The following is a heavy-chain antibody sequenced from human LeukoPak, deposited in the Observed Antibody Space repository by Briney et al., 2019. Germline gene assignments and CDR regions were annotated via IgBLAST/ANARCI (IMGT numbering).Heavy chain of an antibody. J-gene: IGHJ4*02. V-gene: IGHV1-24*01. CDR3: ANIAVAGPNKDY. CDR1: GYTLTELS. Sequence: EASVKVSCKVSGYTLTELSMHWVRQAPGKGLEWMGGFDPEDGVTIYAQKFQGRVTMTEDTSTDTAYMELSSLRSEDTAVYYCANIAVAGPNKDYWGQGTLVTVSS. CDR2: FDPEDGVT. D-gene: IGHD6-19*01.